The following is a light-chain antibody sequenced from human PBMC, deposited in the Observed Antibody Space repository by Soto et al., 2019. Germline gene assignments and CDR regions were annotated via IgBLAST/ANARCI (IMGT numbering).Light chain of an antibody. V-gene: IGKV3-20*01. CDR1: QSVSSNY. CDR3: QYDGSSPWT. Sequence: EIVLTQSQGTLSLSPGDRGTLSGRASQSVSSNYLAWYQQKPGQAPRLLIYSAFSRATGIPDRFSGSVSGTAFTLTISGLEPKDFAVYYCQYDGSSPWTFGQGTKVEIK. CDR2: SAF. J-gene: IGKJ1*01.